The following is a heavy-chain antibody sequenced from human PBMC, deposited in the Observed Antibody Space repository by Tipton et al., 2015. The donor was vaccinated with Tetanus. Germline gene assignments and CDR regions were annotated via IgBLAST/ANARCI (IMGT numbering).Heavy chain of an antibody. V-gene: IGHV4-4*07. CDR3: ARGVWFGPGPKYYFDY. Sequence: TLSFTCTVSGGSISSYYCSWVRQPPGKGLEWIGRIYTSGSTNYNPSLKSRVTMSVDTSKNQFSLKLSSVTAADTAVYYCARGVWFGPGPKYYFDYWGQGTLVTVPS. CDR2: IYTSGST. CDR1: GGSISSYY. D-gene: IGHD3-10*01. J-gene: IGHJ4*02.